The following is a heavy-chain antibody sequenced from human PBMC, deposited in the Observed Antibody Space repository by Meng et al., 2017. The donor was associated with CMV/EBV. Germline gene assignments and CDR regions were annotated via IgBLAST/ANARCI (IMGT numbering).Heavy chain of an antibody. CDR1: GFTFDDYG. CDR2: INWNGGST. J-gene: IGHJ4*02. V-gene: IGHV3-20*04. D-gene: IGHD3-10*01. CDR3: ARDYSTLWDGSDY. Sequence: GESLKISCAASGFTFDDYGMSWVRQAPGKGLEWVSDINWNGGSTGYADSVKGRFTISRDNAKNSLYLQMNSLRAEDTALYYCARDYSTLWDGSDYWGQGTLVTVSS.